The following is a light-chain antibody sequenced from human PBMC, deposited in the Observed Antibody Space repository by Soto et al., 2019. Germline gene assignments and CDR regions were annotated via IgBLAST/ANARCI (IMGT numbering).Light chain of an antibody. J-gene: IGLJ1*01. V-gene: IGLV2-18*02. CDR2: EVN. Sequence: SALTQPPSVSGSPGQSVTISCTGTSSDVGSYNRVSWYQQTPGTAPKLMIYEVNNRPSGVPDRFSGSKSGNTASLTISGLQAEDEADYYCSSYRSSSTYVFGTGTKVTVL. CDR1: SSDVGSYNR. CDR3: SSYRSSSTYV.